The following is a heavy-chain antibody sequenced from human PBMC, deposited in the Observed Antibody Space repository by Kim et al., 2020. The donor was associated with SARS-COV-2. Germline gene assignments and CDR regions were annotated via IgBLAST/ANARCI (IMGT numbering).Heavy chain of an antibody. Sequence: GGSLRLSCAASGFTFSAYSMRWVRQAPGKGLECVSAVGGSGGATYYADSVKGRFIISRDNSQNTLYLQMRTLRAEDTAVYYCANDLAITEVSWGHGTLVT. CDR3: ANDLAITEVS. D-gene: IGHD3-16*01. CDR2: VGGSGGAT. V-gene: IGHV3-23*01. CDR1: GFTFSAYS. J-gene: IGHJ5*01.